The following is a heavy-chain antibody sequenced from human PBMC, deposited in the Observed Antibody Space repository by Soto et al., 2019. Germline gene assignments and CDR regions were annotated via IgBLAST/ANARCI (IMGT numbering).Heavy chain of an antibody. CDR3: AKDELVVVPTAIDDYGMDV. J-gene: IGHJ6*02. CDR2: ISAYNGNT. V-gene: IGHV1-18*01. Sequence: QVQLVQSGAEVKKPGASVKVSCKASGYTFTSYGISWVRQAPGQGLEWMGWISAYNGNTNYTQKLQCRVTMTTDTSTCTAYIELRSLRSDDTALYYCAKDELVVVPTAIDDYGMDVWGQGTTVTVPS. D-gene: IGHD2-2*01. CDR1: GYTFTSYG.